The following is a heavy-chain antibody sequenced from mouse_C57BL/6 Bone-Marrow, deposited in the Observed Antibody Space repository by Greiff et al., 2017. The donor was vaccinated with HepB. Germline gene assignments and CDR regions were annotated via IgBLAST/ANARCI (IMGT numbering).Heavy chain of an antibody. J-gene: IGHJ4*01. CDR2: ISYDGSN. Sequence: DVQLQESGPGLVKPSQSLSLTCSVTGYSITSGYYWNWIRQFPGNKLEWMGYISYDGSNNYNPSLKNRISITRDTSKNQFFLKLNSVTTEDTATYYCASPFMTTVVPPAMDYWGQGTSVTVSS. CDR3: ASPFMTTVVPPAMDY. D-gene: IGHD1-1*01. CDR1: GYSITSGYY. V-gene: IGHV3-6*01.